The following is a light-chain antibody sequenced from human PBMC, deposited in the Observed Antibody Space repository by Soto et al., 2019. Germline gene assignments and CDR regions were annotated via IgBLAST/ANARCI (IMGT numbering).Light chain of an antibody. CDR3: QQYNNWLIT. CDR1: QSVSSN. V-gene: IGKV3-15*01. CDR2: GAS. Sequence: THSPGTLSLSPWERATLSFRASQSVSSNLAWYQQKPGQAPRLLIYGASTRATGIPARFSGSGSGTEFTLTISSLQSEDFAVYYCQQYNNWLITFGQGTRLEIK. J-gene: IGKJ5*01.